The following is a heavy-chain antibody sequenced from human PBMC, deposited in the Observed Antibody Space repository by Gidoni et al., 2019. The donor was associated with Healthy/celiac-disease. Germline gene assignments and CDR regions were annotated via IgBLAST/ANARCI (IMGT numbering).Heavy chain of an antibody. J-gene: IGHJ6*03. D-gene: IGHD4-4*01. CDR2: INHSGST. Sequence: QVQLQQWGAGLLKPSETLSLTCAVYGWSFSGYYRSWIRQPPGKGLEWIGEINHSGSTNYNPSLKSRVTISVDTSKNQFSLKLSSVTAADTAVYYCARSAGYSNYVYNYYYYMDVWGKGTTVTVSS. V-gene: IGHV4-34*01. CDR3: ARSAGYSNYVYNYYYYMDV. CDR1: GWSFSGYY.